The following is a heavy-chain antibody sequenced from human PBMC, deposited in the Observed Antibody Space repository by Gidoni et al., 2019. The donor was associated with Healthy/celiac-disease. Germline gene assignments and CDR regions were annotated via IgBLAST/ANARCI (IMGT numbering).Heavy chain of an antibody. Sequence: EVQLVASGGGLVKPGGSLRLSCAASGFTFSSYSMNWVRQAPGKGLEWVSSISSSSSYIYYADSVKGRFTISRDNAKNSLYLQMNSLRAEDTAVYYCARDRHFIAAAGTFSDYWGQGTLVTVSS. CDR2: ISSSSSYI. CDR1: GFTFSSYS. CDR3: ARDRHFIAAAGTFSDY. D-gene: IGHD6-13*01. J-gene: IGHJ4*02. V-gene: IGHV3-21*01.